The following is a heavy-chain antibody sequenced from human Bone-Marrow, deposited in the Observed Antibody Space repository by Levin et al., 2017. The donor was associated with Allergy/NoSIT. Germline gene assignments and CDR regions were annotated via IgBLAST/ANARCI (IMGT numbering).Heavy chain of an antibody. CDR2: LRSIRHGGTS. D-gene: IGHD6-6*01. J-gene: IGHJ5*02. V-gene: IGHV3-49*03. Sequence: GESLKISCTGSGFTFGDYAMSWFRQAPGRGLEWVAFLRSIRHGGTSEYAASVKGRFIISRDDSKSIAYLQMNSLKIEDTAMYYCTRDIAARHWFDPWGQGTQVTVSS. CDR1: GFTFGDYA. CDR3: TRDIAARHWFDP.